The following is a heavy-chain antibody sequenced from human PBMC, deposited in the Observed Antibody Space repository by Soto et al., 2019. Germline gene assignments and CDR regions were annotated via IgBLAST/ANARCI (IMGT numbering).Heavy chain of an antibody. J-gene: IGHJ4*02. CDR2: ISSSGSST. CDR1: GFTFSDYY. D-gene: IGHD1-1*01. V-gene: IGHV3-11*01. Sequence: QVQLVKSGGGLVKPGGSLRLSCAASGFTFSDYYMNWIRQAPGKGLEWVSYISSSGSSTYYADSVKGRFAISRDNAKNSLFLQMNSLRAEDTAVYFCARDPSTGTFEYWGQGTLVTVSS. CDR3: ARDPSTGTFEY.